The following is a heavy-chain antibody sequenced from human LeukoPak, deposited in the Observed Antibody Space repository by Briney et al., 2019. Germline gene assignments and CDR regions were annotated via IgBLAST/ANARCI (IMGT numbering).Heavy chain of an antibody. CDR2: IIPIFGTA. V-gene: IGHV1-69*13. CDR1: GYTFTSYY. Sequence: ASVKVSCKASGYTFTSYYMHWVRQAPGQGLEWMGGIIPIFGTANYAQKFQGRVTITADESTSTAYMELSSLRSEDTAVYYCARDYSNYYFDYWGQGTLVTVSS. D-gene: IGHD4-11*01. CDR3: ARDYSNYYFDY. J-gene: IGHJ4*02.